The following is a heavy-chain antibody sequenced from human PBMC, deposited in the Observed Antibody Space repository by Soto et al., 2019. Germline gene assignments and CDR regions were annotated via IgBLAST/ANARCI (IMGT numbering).Heavy chain of an antibody. Sequence: SATLSLTCAVYGGSFSGYYWSWIRQPPGKGLEWIGEINHSGSTNYNPSLKSRVTISVDTSKNQFSLKLSSVTAADTAVYYCARLRVPAATSYEGSGSPTWYYFDEWGQGTLVTVSS. D-gene: IGHD2-2*01. CDR3: ARLRVPAATSYEGSGSPTWYYFDE. V-gene: IGHV4-34*01. J-gene: IGHJ4*02. CDR1: GGSFSGYY. CDR2: INHSGST.